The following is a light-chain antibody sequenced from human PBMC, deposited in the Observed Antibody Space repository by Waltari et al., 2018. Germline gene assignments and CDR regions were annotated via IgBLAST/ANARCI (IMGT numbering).Light chain of an antibody. V-gene: IGKV1-NL1*01. CDR3: QQYYSTPRT. CDR1: QGISNS. CDR2: ASS. Sequence: DIQMTQSPSSLSASVGDRVTITCRSSQGISNSLAWYQQKPGKAPKLLLYASSRLESGVPSRFSGSGSGTDYTLTISSLQPEDFATYYCQQYYSTPRTFGQGTKVEIK. J-gene: IGKJ1*01.